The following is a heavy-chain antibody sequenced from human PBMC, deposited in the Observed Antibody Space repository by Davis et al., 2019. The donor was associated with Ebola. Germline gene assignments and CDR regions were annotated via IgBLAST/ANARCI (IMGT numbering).Heavy chain of an antibody. CDR2: ISYDGSNK. CDR1: GFTFSSYG. CDR3: AKEGQQLVRGYFDY. Sequence: PGGSLRLSCAASGFTFSSYGMHWVRQAPGKGLEWVAVISYDGSNKYYADSVKGRFTISRDNSKNTLYLQMNSLRAEDTAVYYCAKEGQQLVRGYFDYWGQGTLVTVSS. J-gene: IGHJ4*02. D-gene: IGHD6-13*01. V-gene: IGHV3-30*18.